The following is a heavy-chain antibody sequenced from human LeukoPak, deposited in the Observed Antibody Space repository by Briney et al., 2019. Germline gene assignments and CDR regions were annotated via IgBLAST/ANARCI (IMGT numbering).Heavy chain of an antibody. D-gene: IGHD3-22*01. J-gene: IGHJ3*02. CDR2: IIPIFGTA. CDR1: GYTFTSYA. V-gene: IGHV1-69*13. CDR3: ARSKSSGYAFDI. Sequence: ASVKVSCKASGYTFTSYAISWVRQAPGQGLEWMGGIIPIFGTANYAQKFQGRVTITADESTSTAYMELSSLRSEDTAVYYCARSKSSGYAFDIWGQGTMVTVSS.